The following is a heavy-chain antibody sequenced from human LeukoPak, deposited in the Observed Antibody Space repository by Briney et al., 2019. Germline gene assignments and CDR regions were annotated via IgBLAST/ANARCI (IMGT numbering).Heavy chain of an antibody. Sequence: SETLSLTCTVSGGSLSSYYWSWIRQPPGKELEWIGYIYYSGSADYNPSLKSRVTILVDTSKNQFSLKLSSVTAADTAVYYCARAGTYSGSYRFDYWGQGTPVTVSS. CDR1: GGSLSSYY. V-gene: IGHV4-59*01. J-gene: IGHJ4*02. CDR2: IYYSGSA. D-gene: IGHD1-26*01. CDR3: ARAGTYSGSYRFDY.